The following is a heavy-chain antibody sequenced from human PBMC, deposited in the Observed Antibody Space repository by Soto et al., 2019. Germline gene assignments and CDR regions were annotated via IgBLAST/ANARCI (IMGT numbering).Heavy chain of an antibody. CDR2: LSASGGNT. D-gene: IGHD6-19*01. CDR1: GFNFDFYA. J-gene: IGHJ4*02. CDR3: AKDPPQWLLGSDFFDS. Sequence: EGQLLESGGGLVPPGGSLRLSCAASGFNFDFYAMSWVRQAPGKGLEWVSTLSASGGNTYYADSVKGRFTISRDNSKDTLYLQLNSLRAEDTAAYFCAKDPPQWLLGSDFFDSWGQGNLVTVSS. V-gene: IGHV3-23*01.